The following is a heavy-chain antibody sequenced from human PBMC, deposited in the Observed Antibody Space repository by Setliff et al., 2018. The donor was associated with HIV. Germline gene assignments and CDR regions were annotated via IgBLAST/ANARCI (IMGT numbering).Heavy chain of an antibody. V-gene: IGHV4-59*08. Sequence: PSETLSLTCTVSGGSINDYYWTWIRQPPGKRLEWIGYISYRGITNYSPSLKSRVSMSVDTSKNQFSLRLSSVTATDTAIYFCARGLRSDNYYFHGMDVWGQGTTVTV. CDR3: ARGLRSDNYYFHGMDV. J-gene: IGHJ6*02. CDR2: ISYRGIT. CDR1: GGSINDYY. D-gene: IGHD5-12*01.